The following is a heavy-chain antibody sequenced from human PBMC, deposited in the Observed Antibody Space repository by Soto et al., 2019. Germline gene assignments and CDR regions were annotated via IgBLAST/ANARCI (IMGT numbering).Heavy chain of an antibody. CDR2: IYYSGST. Sequence: SETLSLTCTVSGGSISSYYWSWIRQPPGKGLEWIGYIYYSGSTNYNPSLKSRVTISVDTSKNQFSLKLSSVTAADTAVYYCETATSYSDSRAFDIWGQGTMVTVSS. J-gene: IGHJ3*02. CDR1: GGSISSYY. CDR3: ETATSYSDSRAFDI. V-gene: IGHV4-59*01. D-gene: IGHD3-22*01.